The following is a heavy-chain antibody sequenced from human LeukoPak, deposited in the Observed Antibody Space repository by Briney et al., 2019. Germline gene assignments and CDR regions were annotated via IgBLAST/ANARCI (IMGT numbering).Heavy chain of an antibody. CDR1: GGSFSGYY. CDR3: ARGPPAAYFDY. Sequence: ASETLSFTCAVYGGSFSGYYWSWIRQPPGKGLEWIGYIHHSGSTYYNPSLKSRVTISVDRSKNQFSLKLSSVTAADTAVYYCARGPPAAYFDYWGQGTLVTVSS. D-gene: IGHD6-25*01. J-gene: IGHJ4*02. CDR2: IHHSGST. V-gene: IGHV4-34*01.